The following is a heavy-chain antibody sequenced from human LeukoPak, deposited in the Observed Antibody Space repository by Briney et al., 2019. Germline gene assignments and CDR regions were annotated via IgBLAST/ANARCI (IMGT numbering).Heavy chain of an antibody. D-gene: IGHD3-10*01. V-gene: IGHV1-69*01. CDR1: GGTFSSYA. CDR3: ARLSSGRRNPFSKGDYYSSGMDV. J-gene: IGHJ6*02. CDR2: IIPIFGTA. Sequence: ASVKVSCKASGGTFSSYAISWVRHAPGQGLEWMGRIIPIFGTANYAQKFQGRVTITAHESTSTAYMELSSLRSEDTAVYSCARLSSGRRNPFSKGDYYSSGMDVWGQGTTVTVSS.